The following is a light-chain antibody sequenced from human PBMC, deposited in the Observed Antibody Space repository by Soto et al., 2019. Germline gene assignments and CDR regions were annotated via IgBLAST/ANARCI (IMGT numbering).Light chain of an antibody. CDR3: GTWDSSLSAVI. CDR2: DNN. CDR1: SSNIGKSY. Sequence: QSVLTQPPSVSAAPGQKVTISCSGSSSNIGKSYVSWYHQLPGTAPKLLIYDNNKRPSGIPDRFSGSKSGTSATLGITGLQTGDEADYYCGTWDSSLSAVIFGGGTKLTVL. J-gene: IGLJ2*01. V-gene: IGLV1-51*01.